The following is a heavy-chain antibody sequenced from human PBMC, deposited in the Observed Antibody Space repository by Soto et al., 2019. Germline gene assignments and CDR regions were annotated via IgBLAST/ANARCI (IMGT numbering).Heavy chain of an antibody. V-gene: IGHV4-30-4*01. Sequence: QVQLQESGPGLVKPSQTLSLTCTVSGGSISSGGSYWGWIRQPPGKGLEWIGYIYYSGNTILNPSLRSRDTLSVDTSKHQVSLNLSAVTAADTAVYYCVRYCSTTNCPFDYWGQGTLVTVSS. D-gene: IGHD2-2*01. CDR3: VRYCSTTNCPFDY. CDR2: IYYSGNT. J-gene: IGHJ4*02. CDR1: GGSISSGGSY.